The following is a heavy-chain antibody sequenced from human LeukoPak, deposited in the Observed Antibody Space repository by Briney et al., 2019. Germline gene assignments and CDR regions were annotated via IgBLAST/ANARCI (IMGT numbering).Heavy chain of an antibody. D-gene: IGHD3-3*01. CDR1: GYXFTSYY. CDR3: ARENDFWSGYYRKPFYFDY. J-gene: IGHJ4*02. V-gene: IGHV1-46*01. Sequence: ASVKVSCKASGYXFTSYYMHWVRQAPGQGLEWMGIINPSGGSTSYAQKFQGRVTMTRDTSTSTVYMELSSLRSEDTAVYYCARENDFWSGYYRKPFYFDYWGQGTLVTVSS. CDR2: INPSGGST.